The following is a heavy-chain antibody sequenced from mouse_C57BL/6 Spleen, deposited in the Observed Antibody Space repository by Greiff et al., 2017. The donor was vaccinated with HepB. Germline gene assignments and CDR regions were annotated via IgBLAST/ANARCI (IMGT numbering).Heavy chain of an antibody. V-gene: IGHV1-64*01. CDR1: GYTFTSYW. J-gene: IGHJ2*01. CDR2: IHPNSGST. Sequence: QVQLQQPGAELVKPGASVKLSCKASGYTFTSYWMHWVKQRPGQGLEWIGMIHPNSGSTNYNEKFKSKATLTVDKSSSTAYMQLSSLTSEDSAVYYCARDHDGYSYYFDYWGQGTTLTGSS. D-gene: IGHD2-3*01. CDR3: ARDHDGYSYYFDY.